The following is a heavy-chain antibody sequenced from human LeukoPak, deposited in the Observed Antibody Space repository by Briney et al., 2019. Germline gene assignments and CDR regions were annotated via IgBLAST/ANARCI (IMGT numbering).Heavy chain of an antibody. J-gene: IGHJ4*02. D-gene: IGHD1-26*01. CDR1: GFTFSSYS. Sequence: GGSLRLSCAASGFTFSSYSMNWVRQAPGKGLEWVSSISNNNNYIYYADSMKGRFTISRDNAKSSLYLQMNSLRAEDTAVYYCAREKVGATFRESGIDYWGQGTLVTVSS. V-gene: IGHV3-21*01. CDR3: AREKVGATFRESGIDY. CDR2: ISNNNNYI.